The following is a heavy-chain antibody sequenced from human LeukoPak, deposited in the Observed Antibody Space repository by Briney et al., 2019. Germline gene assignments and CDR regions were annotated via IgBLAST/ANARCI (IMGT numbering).Heavy chain of an antibody. D-gene: IGHD7-27*01. CDR3: TKDQDFRLGSMDH. J-gene: IGHJ4*02. CDR2: ITDIGDRA. Sequence: GGSLRLSCAASGFTFSGYAMSWVRQAPGKGLEWVSTITDIGDRAFYIDSVRGRFTISRDDSKNTLYLQMNSLRAEDTAVYYCTKDQDFRLGSMDHWGQGTLVTVSS. V-gene: IGHV3-23*01. CDR1: GFTFSGYA.